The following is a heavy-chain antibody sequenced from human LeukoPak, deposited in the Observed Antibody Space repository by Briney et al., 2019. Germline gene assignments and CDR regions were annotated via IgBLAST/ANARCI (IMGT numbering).Heavy chain of an antibody. Sequence: SETLSLTCTVSGGSISSTSYYWGWIRRPPGKGLEWIGSINFSGNTYYNPSLKSRVTISVDTSKNQFSLKVSSVTAADTAVYYCARSSSSLGMYWGQGALVTVSS. CDR2: INFSGNT. D-gene: IGHD1-14*01. CDR1: GGSISSTSYY. CDR3: ARSSSSLGMY. J-gene: IGHJ4*02. V-gene: IGHV4-39*01.